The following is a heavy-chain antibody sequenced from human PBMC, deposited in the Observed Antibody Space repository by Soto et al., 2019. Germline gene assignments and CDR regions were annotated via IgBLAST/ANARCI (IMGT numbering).Heavy chain of an antibody. CDR2: IYYTGDS. D-gene: IGHD3-10*01. V-gene: IGHV4-59*08. Sequence: QVQLQESGPGLVKTSETLSLTCTVSGGSISNYYWSWIRQPPGKGLEWIGYIYYTGDSSYNPSLETRVTISIDTSKNQFSLKLSSVTAADTAVYYCAKYYGSGSHFDQWGQGTLVTVSS. CDR1: GGSISNYY. CDR3: AKYYGSGSHFDQ. J-gene: IGHJ4*02.